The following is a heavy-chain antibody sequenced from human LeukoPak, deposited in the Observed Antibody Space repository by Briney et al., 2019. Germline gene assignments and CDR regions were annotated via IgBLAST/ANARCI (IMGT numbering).Heavy chain of an antibody. V-gene: IGHV1-2*02. CDR2: INPNSGGT. CDR3: ARLVRSYGDYIFDY. J-gene: IGHJ4*02. D-gene: IGHD4-17*01. CDR1: GYTFTGYY. Sequence: GASVKVSCKASGYTFTGYYMHWVRQAPGQGLEWMGWINPNSGGTNHAQKFQGRVTMTRDTSISTAYMELSRLRSDDTAVYYCARLVRSYGDYIFDYWGQGTLVTVSS.